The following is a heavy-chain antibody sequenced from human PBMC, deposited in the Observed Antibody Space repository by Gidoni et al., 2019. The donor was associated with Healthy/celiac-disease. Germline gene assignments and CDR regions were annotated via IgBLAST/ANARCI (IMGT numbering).Heavy chain of an antibody. D-gene: IGHD6-13*01. CDR2: IIPSFGTA. CDR1: GGTFSTYA. V-gene: IGHV1-69*01. J-gene: IGHJ3*02. Sequence: QVQLVQSGAEVKKPGSSVTVSCKASGGTFSTYAISWVRQAPGQGLEWMGGIIPSFGTANYAQKFQGRVTITADESTSTAYMELSSLRSEDTAVYYCARDLRGSSWAYDAFDIWGQGTMVTVSS. CDR3: ARDLRGSSWAYDAFDI.